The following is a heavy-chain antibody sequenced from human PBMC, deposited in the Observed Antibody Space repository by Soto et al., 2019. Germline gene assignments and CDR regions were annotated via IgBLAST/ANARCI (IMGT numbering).Heavy chain of an antibody. CDR2: IYYSGST. V-gene: IGHV4-31*03. CDR3: AREVVVVPAAIERWFDP. Sequence: PSETLSLTCTVSGGSISSGGYYWSWIRQHPGKGLEWIGYIYYSGSTYYNPSLKSRVTISVDTSKNQFSLKLSSVTAADTAVYYCAREVVVVPAAIERWFDPWGQGTLVNVSS. D-gene: IGHD2-2*01. J-gene: IGHJ5*02. CDR1: GGSISSGGYY.